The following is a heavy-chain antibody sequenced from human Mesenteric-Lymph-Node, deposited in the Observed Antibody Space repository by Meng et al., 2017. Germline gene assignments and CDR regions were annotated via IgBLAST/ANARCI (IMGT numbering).Heavy chain of an antibody. J-gene: IGHJ5*02. CDR1: DDSCSSASPY. D-gene: IGHD1-26*01. CDR2: IYYSGST. V-gene: IGHV4-61*01. Sequence: QVALQDSGLGLVRPSETLSVPCTVSDDSCSSASPYWTWIREPPGKGLEWIGYIYYSGSTNYNPSLKSRVTISVDTSKNQFSLEVKSVSATDTAVYYCARGQRSYSGSYPEWFDPWGQGTLVTVSS. CDR3: ARGQRSYSGSYPEWFDP.